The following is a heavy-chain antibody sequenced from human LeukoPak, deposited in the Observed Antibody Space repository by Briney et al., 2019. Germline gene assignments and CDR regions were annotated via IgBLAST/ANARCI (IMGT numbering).Heavy chain of an antibody. CDR1: GFTFSSYS. V-gene: IGHV3-48*01. J-gene: IGHJ6*03. CDR3: ARVSVHPRLGDQGKGYYYYYYMDV. D-gene: IGHD3-16*01. CDR2: ISSSSSTI. Sequence: WGSLRLSCAASGFTFSSYSMNWVRQAPGKGLEWVSYISSSSSTIYYADSVKGRFTISRDNAKNSLYLQMNSLRAEDTAVYYCARVSVHPRLGDQGKGYYYYYYMDVWGKGTTVTVSS.